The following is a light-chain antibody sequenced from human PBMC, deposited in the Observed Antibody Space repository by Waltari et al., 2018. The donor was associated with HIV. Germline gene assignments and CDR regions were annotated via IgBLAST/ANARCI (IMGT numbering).Light chain of an antibody. CDR2: DAS. Sequence: EIVLTQSPGILSLSPGERATLSCRASQSVSSNYLAWYQQKPGRAPRLLIFDASTRAAGIPDRFSGSGSWTDFTLTISRLEPEDFAVYYCQQYGNSPVYTFGQGTKLEIK. CDR1: QSVSSNY. J-gene: IGKJ2*01. V-gene: IGKV3-20*01. CDR3: QQYGNSPVYT.